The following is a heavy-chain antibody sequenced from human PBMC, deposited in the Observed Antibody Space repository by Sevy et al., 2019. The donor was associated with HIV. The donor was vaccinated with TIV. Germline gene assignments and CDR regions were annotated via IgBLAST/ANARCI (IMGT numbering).Heavy chain of an antibody. V-gene: IGHV1-2*02. CDR3: ARSISAGNPDAFDI. J-gene: IGHJ3*02. Sequence: ASVKVSCKASGYTFTGYYMHWVRQAPGQGLEWMGWINPNSGGTNYAQKFQGRVTMTRDTSISTAYMELSRLRSDDTAVYYCARSISAGNPDAFDIWGQGTMDTVSS. D-gene: IGHD3-3*02. CDR2: INPNSGGT. CDR1: GYTFTGYY.